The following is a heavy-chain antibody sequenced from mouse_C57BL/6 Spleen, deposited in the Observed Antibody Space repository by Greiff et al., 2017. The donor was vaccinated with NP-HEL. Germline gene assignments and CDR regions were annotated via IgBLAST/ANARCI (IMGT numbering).Heavy chain of an antibody. V-gene: IGHV5-17*01. CDR1: GFTFSDYG. D-gene: IGHD1-1*01. CDR2: ISSGSSTI. Sequence: EVKLVESGGGLVKPGGSLKLSCAASGFTFSDYGMHWVRQAPEKGLEWVAYISSGSSTIYYADTVKGRFTISRDNAKNTLFLQMTSLRSEDTAMYYCARVYYGSMAWFAYWGQGTLVTVSA. J-gene: IGHJ3*01. CDR3: ARVYYGSMAWFAY.